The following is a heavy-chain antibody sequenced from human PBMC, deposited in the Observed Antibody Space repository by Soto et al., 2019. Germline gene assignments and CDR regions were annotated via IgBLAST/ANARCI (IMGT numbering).Heavy chain of an antibody. CDR3: ARPHYYDSSGYYLDY. CDR2: INHSGST. Sequence: PSETLSLTCAVYGGSFSGYYWSWIRQPPGKGLEWIGEINHSGSTNYNPSLKSRVTISVDTSKNQFSLKLSSVTAADTAVYYCARPHYYDSSGYYLDYWGQGTLVTVSS. CDR1: GGSFSGYY. D-gene: IGHD3-22*01. V-gene: IGHV4-34*01. J-gene: IGHJ4*02.